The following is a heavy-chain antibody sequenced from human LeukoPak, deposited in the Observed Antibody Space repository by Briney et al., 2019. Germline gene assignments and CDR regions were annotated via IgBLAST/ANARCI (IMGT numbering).Heavy chain of an antibody. CDR2: IYYSGST. Sequence: SETLSLTCAVSGGSISSGGYSWSWIRQPPGTGLEWIGYIYYSGSTNYNPSLKSRVTISVDTSKNQFSLKLSSVTAADTAVYYCARDRYYYDSSGYSPFDPWGQGTLVTVSS. J-gene: IGHJ5*02. V-gene: IGHV4-61*08. D-gene: IGHD3-22*01. CDR3: ARDRYYYDSSGYSPFDP. CDR1: GGSISSGGYS.